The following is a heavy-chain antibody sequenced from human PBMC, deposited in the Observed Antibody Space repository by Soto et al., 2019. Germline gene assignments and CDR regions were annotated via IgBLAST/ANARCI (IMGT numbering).Heavy chain of an antibody. V-gene: IGHV3-21*01. Sequence: EVQLVESGGGLVEPGGSLRLSCAGSGFSFSTSSMNWVRQAPGRELEWISAISGTSDYRYYADSVKGRFTISRDNAKNSLFLPMNSLRVEDTAVYHCARAPSYYGSCSHYPFDYWGQGTLVTVSS. CDR2: ISGTSDYR. J-gene: IGHJ4*02. CDR1: GFSFSTSS. D-gene: IGHD3-10*01. CDR3: ARAPSYYGSCSHYPFDY.